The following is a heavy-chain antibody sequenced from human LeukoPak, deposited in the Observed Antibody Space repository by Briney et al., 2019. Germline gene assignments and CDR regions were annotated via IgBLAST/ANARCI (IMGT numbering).Heavy chain of an antibody. V-gene: IGHV4-34*01. CDR2: INHSGST. CDR3: ARVGPLYYYGSGSYYKKYWFDP. CDR1: GGSFSGYY. Sequence: SETLSLTCAVYGGSFSGYYWSWLRQPPGKGLEWIGEINHSGSTNYNPSLKSRVTISVDTSKNQSSLKLSSVTAADTAVYYCARVGPLYYYGSGSYYKKYWFDPWGQGTLVTVSS. J-gene: IGHJ5*02. D-gene: IGHD3-10*01.